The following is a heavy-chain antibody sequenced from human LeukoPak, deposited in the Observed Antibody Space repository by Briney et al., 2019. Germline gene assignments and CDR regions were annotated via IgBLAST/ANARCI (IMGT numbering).Heavy chain of an antibody. V-gene: IGHV4-34*01. CDR2: INHSGST. J-gene: IGHJ6*02. D-gene: IGHD1-1*01. CDR1: GGSFSGYY. CDR3: ARDRRRPRTYYGMDV. Sequence: PSETLSLTCAVYGGSFSGYYWSWIRQPPGKGLEWIGEINHSGSTNYNPSLKSRVTISVDTSKNQLSLKLSSVTAPDTAVYYCARDRRRPRTYYGMDVWGQGTTVTVSS.